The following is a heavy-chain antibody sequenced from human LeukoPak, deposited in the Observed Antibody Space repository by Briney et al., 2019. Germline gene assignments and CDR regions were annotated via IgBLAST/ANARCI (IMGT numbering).Heavy chain of an antibody. Sequence: SETLSLTCTVSGGSISSGGYYWSWIRQHPGKGLEWIGSIYHSGSTYYNPSLKSRVTISVDTSKNQFSLKLSSVTAADTAVYYCARDNDGGFFDYWGQGTLVTVSS. D-gene: IGHD2-8*01. J-gene: IGHJ4*02. CDR1: GGSISSGGYY. V-gene: IGHV4-39*07. CDR3: ARDNDGGFFDY. CDR2: IYHSGST.